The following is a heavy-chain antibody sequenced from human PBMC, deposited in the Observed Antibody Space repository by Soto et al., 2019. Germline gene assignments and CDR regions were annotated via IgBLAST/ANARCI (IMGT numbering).Heavy chain of an antibody. J-gene: IGHJ6*03. CDR1: GYSFTSYW. D-gene: IGHD3-9*01. V-gene: IGHV5-51*01. CDR2: IYPGDSDT. CDR3: ARHMYDILTGYYSSHHYYMDV. Sequence: PGESLKISCKGSGYSFTSYWIGWVRQMPGKGLEWMGIIYPGDSDTRYSPSFQGQVTISADKSISTAYLQWSSLKASDTAMYYCARHMYDILTGYYSSHHYYMDVWGKGTTVTVSS.